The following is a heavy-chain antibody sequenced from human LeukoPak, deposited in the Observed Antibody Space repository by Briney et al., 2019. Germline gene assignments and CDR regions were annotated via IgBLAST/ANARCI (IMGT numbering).Heavy chain of an antibody. CDR3: ARDPDFWSGYYNFDY. D-gene: IGHD3-3*01. Sequence: SETLSLTCTVSGGSISSSSYYWGWIRQPPGKGLEWIGSIYYSGSTYYNPSLKSRVTISVDTCKNQFSLKLNSVTAADTAVYYCARDPDFWSGYYNFDYWGQGTLVTVSS. V-gene: IGHV4-39*07. J-gene: IGHJ4*02. CDR1: GGSISSSSYY. CDR2: IYYSGST.